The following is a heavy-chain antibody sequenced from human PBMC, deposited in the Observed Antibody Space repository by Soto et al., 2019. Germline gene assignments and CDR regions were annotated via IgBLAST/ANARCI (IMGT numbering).Heavy chain of an antibody. CDR3: ARQSSSSWALNWSDP. V-gene: IGHV5-51*01. J-gene: IGHJ5*02. CDR1: GYSFTSYW. Sequence: GESLKISCKGSGYSFTSYWIGWVRQMPGKGLEWMGFIYPGDSDTRYSPSFQGQVTISADKSISTAYLQWSSLKASDTAMYYCARQSSSSWALNWSDPWGQGTPVTVSS. CDR2: IYPGDSDT. D-gene: IGHD6-13*01.